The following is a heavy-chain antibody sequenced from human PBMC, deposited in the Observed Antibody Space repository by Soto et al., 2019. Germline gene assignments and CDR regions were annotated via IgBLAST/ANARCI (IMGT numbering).Heavy chain of an antibody. CDR1: GASLDRSNYY. V-gene: IGHV4-39*01. CDR2: TYYNGNA. J-gene: IGHJ6*02. Sequence: PPETLSLTCNVSGASLDRSNYYWDWIRQSPGKGLEWIGTTYYNGNAYYNPSLRSRVTMSVDTSKNQFSLRLSSVTAADSTVYYCSGAAGRRFYYGLDVWGQGTTVTVSS. CDR3: SGAAGRRFYYGLDV. D-gene: IGHD6-13*01.